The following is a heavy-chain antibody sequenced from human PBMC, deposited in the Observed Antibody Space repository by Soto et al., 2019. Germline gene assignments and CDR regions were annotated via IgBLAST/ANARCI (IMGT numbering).Heavy chain of an antibody. CDR1: GFTFSSYA. V-gene: IGHV3-23*01. CDR2: ISGSGGST. J-gene: IGHJ4*02. CDR3: AKDLDPFSSGWPFDY. Sequence: PGGSLRLSCAASGFTFSSYAMSWVRQAPGKGLEWVSAISGSGGSTYYADSVKGRFTISRDNSKNTLYLQMNSLRAEDTAVYYCAKDLDPFSSGWPFDYWGQGTLVTVSS. D-gene: IGHD6-19*01.